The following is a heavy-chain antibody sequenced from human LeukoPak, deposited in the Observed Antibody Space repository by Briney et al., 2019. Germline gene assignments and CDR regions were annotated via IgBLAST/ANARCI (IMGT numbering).Heavy chain of an antibody. CDR2: ISAYNGNT. D-gene: IGHD6-13*01. J-gene: IGHJ4*02. V-gene: IGHV1-18*01. Sequence: ASVKVSCKASGYTFTSYGISWVRQAHGQGLEWMGWISAYNGNTNYAQKLQGRVTMTTDTSTSTAYMELRSLRSDDTAVYYCARVEAVAGTYYFDYWGQGTLVTVSS. CDR3: ARVEAVAGTYYFDY. CDR1: GYTFTSYG.